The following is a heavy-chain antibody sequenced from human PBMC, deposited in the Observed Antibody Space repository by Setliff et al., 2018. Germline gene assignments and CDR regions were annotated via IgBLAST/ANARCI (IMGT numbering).Heavy chain of an antibody. Sequence: GASVKVSCKVSGYTISSYPLNWVRQAPGQGLEWMGWINTKTATPSYAQGFTGRFVFSLXXXXXTXXXXXXXXTSEDTAVYYCARDLPTEYETIRDTFDVWGQGTKVTVSS. CDR2: INTKTATP. V-gene: IGHV7-4-1*01. CDR3: ARDLPTEYETIRDTFDV. CDR1: GYTISSYP. J-gene: IGHJ3*01. D-gene: IGHD2-21*01.